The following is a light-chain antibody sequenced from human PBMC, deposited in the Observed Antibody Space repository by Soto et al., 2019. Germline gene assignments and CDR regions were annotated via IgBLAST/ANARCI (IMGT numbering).Light chain of an antibody. J-gene: IGKJ1*01. CDR1: QSVSSH. Sequence: EIVLTQSPATLSLSPGERATLSCRASQSVSSHLAWYQQKPGQSPRLLIYDASNRATGIPARFSGSGSGTDFTLTSSSLEPEDFAFYFCQQRSNWQTFGQGTKVDIK. CDR3: QQRSNWQT. V-gene: IGKV3-11*01. CDR2: DAS.